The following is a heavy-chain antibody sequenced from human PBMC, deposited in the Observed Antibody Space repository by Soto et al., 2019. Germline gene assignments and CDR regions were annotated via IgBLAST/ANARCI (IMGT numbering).Heavy chain of an antibody. D-gene: IGHD1-7*01. J-gene: IGHJ4*02. CDR2: IYYSGST. CDR1: GGSISSGGYY. Sequence: SETLSLTCTVSGGSISSGGYYWSWIRQPPGKGLEWIGYIYYSGSTYYNPSLKSRVTISVDTSKNQFSLKLSSVTAADTAVYYCARVHNWNYLGTVDYWGQGTLVTVSS. V-gene: IGHV4-31*03. CDR3: ARVHNWNYLGTVDY.